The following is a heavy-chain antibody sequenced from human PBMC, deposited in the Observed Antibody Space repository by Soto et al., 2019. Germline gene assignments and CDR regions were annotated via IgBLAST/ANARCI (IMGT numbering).Heavy chain of an antibody. D-gene: IGHD3-10*01. J-gene: IGHJ4*02. CDR3: ARSRGVTHPYHY. CDR1: GGSISSGDYY. V-gene: IGHV4-30-4*01. Sequence: SETLSLTCTVSGGSISSGDYYWSWIPQPPGKGLEWIGYIYYSGSTYYNPSLKSRVTISVDTSKNQFSLKLSSVTAADTAVYYCARSRGVTHPYHYWGQGTLVTVSS. CDR2: IYYSGST.